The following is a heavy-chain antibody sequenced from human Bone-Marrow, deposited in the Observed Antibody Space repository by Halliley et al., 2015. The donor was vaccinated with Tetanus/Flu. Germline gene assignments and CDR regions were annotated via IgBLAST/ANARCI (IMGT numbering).Heavy chain of an antibody. CDR3: AKADQFGDPFDF. CDR2: ITPFLDTT. Sequence: QMQLVQSGAEVKRPGSSVKVSCKASGGTLNSHVISWVRQAPGQGLEWMGRITPFLDTTHYGQNFQGRLTFTADESTSTVYMELSSLTSKDTAVYFCAKADQFGDPFDFWGQGTRVTVSS. CDR1: GGTLNSHV. D-gene: IGHD3-10*01. J-gene: IGHJ4*02. V-gene: IGHV1-69*19.